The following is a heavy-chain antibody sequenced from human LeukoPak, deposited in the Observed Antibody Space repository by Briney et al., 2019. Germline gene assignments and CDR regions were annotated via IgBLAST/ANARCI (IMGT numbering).Heavy chain of an antibody. CDR3: ARGDGYSYRKGVDRFDY. V-gene: IGHV1-18*01. J-gene: IGHJ4*02. CDR2: FSAYDGNT. Sequence: ASGKVCCKASGYTVMSYGISWVRRAPGQGLEGRGWFSAYDGNTNYVEKFQGRVTVTVDTSTSSAYMDLRSLRSDDTAVYYCARGDGYSYRKGVDRFDYWGQGTLVTVSS. D-gene: IGHD5-18*01. CDR1: GYTVMSYG.